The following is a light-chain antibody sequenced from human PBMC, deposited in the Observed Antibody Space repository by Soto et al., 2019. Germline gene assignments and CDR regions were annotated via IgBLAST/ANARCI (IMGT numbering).Light chain of an antibody. V-gene: IGLV1-47*01. Sequence: SVLTEPPSASGTPGQRVTISCSGSSSNIGSNYVYWYQQLPGTAPKLLIYRNNQRPSGVPDRFSGSKSGTSASLAISGLRSEDEADYYCAAWDDSLSGLYVFGTGTKDTVL. CDR2: RNN. J-gene: IGLJ1*01. CDR3: AAWDDSLSGLYV. CDR1: SSNIGSNY.